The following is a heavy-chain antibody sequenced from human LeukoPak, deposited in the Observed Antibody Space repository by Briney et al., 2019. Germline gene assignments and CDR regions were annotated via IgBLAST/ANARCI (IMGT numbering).Heavy chain of an antibody. V-gene: IGHV4-59*01. CDR2: IYYGGST. J-gene: IGHJ6*03. CDR1: GGSISSYY. Sequence: SETLSLTCTVSGGSISSYYWSWIRQPPGKGLEWIGYIYYGGSTNYNPSLKSRVTISVDTSKNQFSLKLSSVTAADTAVYYCARRVDYYYYYYMDVWGRGTTVTVSS. CDR3: ARRVDYYYYYYMDV.